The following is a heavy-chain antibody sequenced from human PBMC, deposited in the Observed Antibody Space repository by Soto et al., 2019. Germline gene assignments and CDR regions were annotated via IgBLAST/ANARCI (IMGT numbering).Heavy chain of an antibody. CDR3: ARALGSSPLSY. CDR2: IFYSGIT. J-gene: IGHJ4*02. Sequence: SETLSLTCTVSGDSIKRGDVYWSWIRQHPGKGLEWIGYIFYSGITHYNTSLKSRVTTSVDTSKNQFSMNLTSVTAADTAVYYCARALGSSPLSYWGQGSLVTVSS. CDR1: GDSIKRGDVY. V-gene: IGHV4-31*03. D-gene: IGHD6-6*01.